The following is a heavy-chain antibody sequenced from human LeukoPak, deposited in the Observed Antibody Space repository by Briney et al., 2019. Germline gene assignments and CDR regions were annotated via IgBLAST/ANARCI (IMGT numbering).Heavy chain of an antibody. V-gene: IGHV4-59*02. D-gene: IGHD5-24*01. J-gene: IGHJ4*02. CDR2: IYYSGST. CDR1: GFTVVSNY. CDR3: AGHVEMATIGDY. Sequence: PGGSLRLSCEASGFTVVSNYMSWIRQPPGKGLEWIGYIYYSGSTNYNPSLKSRVTVSVDTSKNQFSLKLSSVTAADTAVYYCAGHVEMATIGDYWGQGTLVTVSS.